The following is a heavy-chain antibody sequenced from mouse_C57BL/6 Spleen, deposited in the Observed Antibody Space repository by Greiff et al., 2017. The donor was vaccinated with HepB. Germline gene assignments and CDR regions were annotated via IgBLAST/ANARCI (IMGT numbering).Heavy chain of an antibody. Sequence: EVKLMESGGGLVKPGGSLKLSCAASGFTFSSFAMSWVRQTPEKRLEWVATISDGGSYTYYPDNVKGRFTISRDNAKNNLYLQMSHLKSEDTAMYYCARYYDYPFAYWGQGTLVTVSA. CDR2: ISDGGSYT. D-gene: IGHD2-4*01. CDR1: GFTFSSFA. J-gene: IGHJ3*01. V-gene: IGHV5-4*03. CDR3: ARYYDYPFAY.